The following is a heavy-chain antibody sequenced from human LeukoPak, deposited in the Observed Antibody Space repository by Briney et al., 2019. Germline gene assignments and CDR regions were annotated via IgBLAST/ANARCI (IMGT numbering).Heavy chain of an antibody. D-gene: IGHD6-13*01. CDR3: ARESRAAGKGGDY. CDR1: GFTVSSNY. CDR2: IYSGGST. Sequence: GGSLRLSCAASGFTVSSNYMSWVRQAPGKGLEWVSVIYSGGSTYYADSVKGRFTISRDNSKNTLYLQMNSLRAEDTAVYYCARESRAAGKGGDYWGQGTLVTVSS. J-gene: IGHJ4*02. V-gene: IGHV3-66*01.